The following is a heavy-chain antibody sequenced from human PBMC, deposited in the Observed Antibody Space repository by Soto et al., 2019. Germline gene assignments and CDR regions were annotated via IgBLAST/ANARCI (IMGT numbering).Heavy chain of an antibody. V-gene: IGHV1-2*04. CDR3: ARGLERHYYGSGDEGPHRYYHYVMDV. CDR1: GYTFTGYY. CDR2: INPNSGGT. Sequence: ASVKVSCKASGYTFTGYYMHWVRQAPGQGLEWMGWINPNSGGTNYAQKFQGWVTMTRDTSISTAYMELSRLRSDDTAVYYCARGLERHYYGSGDEGPHRYYHYVMDVWGQGTTVIVSS. J-gene: IGHJ6*02. D-gene: IGHD3-10*01.